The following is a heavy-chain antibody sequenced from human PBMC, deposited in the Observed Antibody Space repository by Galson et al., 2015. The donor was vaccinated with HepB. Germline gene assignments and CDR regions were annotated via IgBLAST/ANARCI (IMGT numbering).Heavy chain of an antibody. V-gene: IGHV4-59*05. Sequence: SETLSLTCTVSGGSISSYYWSWIRQPPGKGLEWVGRIYYSGSTYYNPSLKSRVTISDDTSKNKLSLKLGSGTAADTAVYYCARGSGDTAMVPFDYWGQGTLVTVSS. CDR2: IYYSGST. J-gene: IGHJ4*02. CDR3: ARGSGDTAMVPFDY. CDR1: GGSISSYY. D-gene: IGHD5-18*01.